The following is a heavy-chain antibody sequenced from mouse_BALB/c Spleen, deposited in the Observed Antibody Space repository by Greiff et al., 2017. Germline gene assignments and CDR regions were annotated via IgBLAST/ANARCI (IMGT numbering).Heavy chain of an antibody. V-gene: IGHV1-80*01. CDR2: IYPGDGDT. CDR1: GYAFSSYW. Sequence: QVQLQQSGAELVRPGSSVKISCKASGYAFSSYWMNWVKQRPGQGLEWIGQIYPGDGDTNYNGKFKGKATLTADKSSSTAYMQLSSLTSEDSAVYFCARGYYGYRYFDVWGAGTTVTVSS. CDR3: ARGYYGYRYFDV. J-gene: IGHJ1*01. D-gene: IGHD1-1*01.